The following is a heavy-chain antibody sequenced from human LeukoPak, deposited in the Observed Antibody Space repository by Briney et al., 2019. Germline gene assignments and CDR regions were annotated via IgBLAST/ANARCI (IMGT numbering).Heavy chain of an antibody. V-gene: IGHV3-43D*04. D-gene: IGHD6-13*01. CDR3: AKDDSSSWSAFDY. CDR1: GFTFDDYA. J-gene: IGHJ4*02. CDR2: ISWDGGST. Sequence: GGSLRLSCAASGFTFDDYAMHWVRQAPGKGLEWVSPISWDGGSTYYADSVKGRFTISRDNSKNSLYLQMNSLRAEDTALYYCAKDDSSSWSAFDYWGQGTLVTVSS.